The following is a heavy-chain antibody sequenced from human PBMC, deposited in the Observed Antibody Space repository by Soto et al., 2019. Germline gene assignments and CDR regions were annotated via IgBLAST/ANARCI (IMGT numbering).Heavy chain of an antibody. CDR3: ARTPNNGRAGVYGMDV. Sequence: QVQLVQSGAEAKKPGASLKVSCKASGYTFSDYYIHWVRQAPGQGLEWMGWIDADSGDTKYAQKLQGWVPMTRDTSINTAYMELSRLRSDDTAVEYCARTPNNGRAGVYGMDVWGQGTTVTVSS. D-gene: IGHD1-26*01. V-gene: IGHV1-2*04. CDR1: GYTFSDYY. J-gene: IGHJ6*02. CDR2: IDADSGDT.